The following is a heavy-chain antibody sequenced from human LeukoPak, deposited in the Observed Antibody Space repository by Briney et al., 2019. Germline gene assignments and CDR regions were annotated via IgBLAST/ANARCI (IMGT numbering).Heavy chain of an antibody. CDR3: ARVPYYYDSSGAYYFDY. J-gene: IGHJ4*02. Sequence: AGGSLRLSCAASGFIFSSYGMHWVRQAPGKGLEWVAFIRNDGSNKYYADSVKGRFTISRDNSKNTLYLQMNSLRAEDTAVYYCARVPYYYDSSGAYYFDYWGQGTLVTVSS. V-gene: IGHV3-30*02. D-gene: IGHD3-22*01. CDR1: GFIFSSYG. CDR2: IRNDGSNK.